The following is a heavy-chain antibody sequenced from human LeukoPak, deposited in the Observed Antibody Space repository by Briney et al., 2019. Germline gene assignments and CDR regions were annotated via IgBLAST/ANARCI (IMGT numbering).Heavy chain of an antibody. Sequence: ASVKVSCKASGCTFTSYGISWVRRAPGQGLEWMGWISGNNDNTIYAQKFQGRVTMTTDTSTSTAYMELRSLRSDDTAVYYCGRESLGYFDYWGQGTLVTVSS. CDR2: ISGNNDNT. D-gene: IGHD3-16*01. CDR1: GCTFTSYG. J-gene: IGHJ4*02. V-gene: IGHV1-18*01. CDR3: GRESLGYFDY.